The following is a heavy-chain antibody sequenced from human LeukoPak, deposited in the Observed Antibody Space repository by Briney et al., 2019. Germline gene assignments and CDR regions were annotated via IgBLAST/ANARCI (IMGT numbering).Heavy chain of an antibody. CDR3: ARGLPFDI. Sequence: SETLSLTCTVSGGSISSSSYYWSWIRQPPEKGLEWIGEINHSGSTNYNPSLKSRVTISVDTSKNQFSLKLSSVTAADTAVYYCARGLPFDIWGQGTMVTVSS. CDR2: INHSGST. J-gene: IGHJ3*02. CDR1: GGSISSSSYY. V-gene: IGHV4-39*07.